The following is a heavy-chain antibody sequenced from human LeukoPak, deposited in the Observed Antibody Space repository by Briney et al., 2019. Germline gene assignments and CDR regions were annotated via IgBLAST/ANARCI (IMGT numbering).Heavy chain of an antibody. CDR3: AVDMVPNFDFDY. D-gene: IGHD4/OR15-4a*01. J-gene: IGHJ4*02. V-gene: IGHV1-2*02. Sequence: ASVKVSCKASGYSFTGYFVHWVRQAPGHGLEWMGWINPKSGDTNYAQKFQGRVTMTRDTSVSTAYMELSNLRSDDTAVYYCAVDMVPNFDFDYWGQGTLVTVSS. CDR1: GYSFTGYF. CDR2: INPKSGDT.